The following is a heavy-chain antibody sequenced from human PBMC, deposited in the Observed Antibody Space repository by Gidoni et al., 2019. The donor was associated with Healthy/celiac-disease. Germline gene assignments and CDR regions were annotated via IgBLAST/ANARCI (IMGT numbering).Heavy chain of an antibody. CDR2: IFSNDEK. Sequence: QVTLKESGPVLVKPTETLTLTCTVSGFSLSNARMGVSWIRQPPGKALEWLAPIFSNDEKSYSTSLKSRLTISKDTSKSQVVLTMTNMDPVDTATYYCARIVPGRLIAVAATKPNNWFDPWGQGTLVTVSS. CDR3: ARIVPGRLIAVAATKPNNWFDP. CDR1: GFSLSNARMG. D-gene: IGHD6-19*01. J-gene: IGHJ5*02. V-gene: IGHV2-26*01.